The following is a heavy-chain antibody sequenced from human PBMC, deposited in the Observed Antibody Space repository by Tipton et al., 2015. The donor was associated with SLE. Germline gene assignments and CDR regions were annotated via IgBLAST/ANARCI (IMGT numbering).Heavy chain of an antibody. CDR3: ARAEYSSSFSLYYFDY. Sequence: TLSLTCAVYGGSFSGYYWSWIRQPPGKGLEWIGEINHSGSTNYNPSLKSRVTISVDTSKNQFSPKLSSVTAADTAVYYCARAEYSSSFSLYYFDYWGQGTLVTVSS. CDR1: GGSFSGYY. CDR2: INHSGST. J-gene: IGHJ4*02. D-gene: IGHD6-6*01. V-gene: IGHV4-34*01.